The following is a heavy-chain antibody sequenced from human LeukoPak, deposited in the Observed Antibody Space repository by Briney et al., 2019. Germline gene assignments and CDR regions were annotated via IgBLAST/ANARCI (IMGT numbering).Heavy chain of an antibody. V-gene: IGHV4-38-2*02. Sequence: SETLSLTCTVSGYSISCGYYWGWIRQPPGKGLEWIGNIFHSGSTYYNPSLKSRVTISVDSSNNRFSLKLNSVTAADTAVYYCARDPNIVLMVYAPDLEQWGQGTLVTVSS. D-gene: IGHD2-8*01. J-gene: IGHJ4*02. CDR2: IFHSGST. CDR3: ARDPNIVLMVYAPDLEQ. CDR1: GYSISCGYY.